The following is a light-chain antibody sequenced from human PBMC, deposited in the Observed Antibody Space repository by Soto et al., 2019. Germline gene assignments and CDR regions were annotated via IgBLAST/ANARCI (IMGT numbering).Light chain of an antibody. Sequence: EIVLTQSPGTLSLSPGERATLSCRASQSVSNNYLAWYQQKPGQAPRLLIYGASTRATGIPARFSGSGSGTEFTLTISSLQPDDFATYYCQQYNSYSFGQGTKVAIK. V-gene: IGKV3-20*01. CDR2: GAS. CDR1: QSVSNNY. J-gene: IGKJ1*01. CDR3: QQYNSYS.